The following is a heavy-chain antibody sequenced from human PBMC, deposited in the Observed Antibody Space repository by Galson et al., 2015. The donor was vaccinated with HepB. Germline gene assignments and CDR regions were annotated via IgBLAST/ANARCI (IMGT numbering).Heavy chain of an antibody. D-gene: IGHD2-15*01. CDR2: INVGSTTM. J-gene: IGHJ4*02. CDR1: GFTFSAYA. Sequence: SLRLSCAASGFTFSAYAMIWVRQAPGKGLEWVSYINVGSTTMYYADSVKGRFIISRDNAKNLLYLQMNSLRDADTAVYYCARDLAPYYFDYWGQGTLVTVSS. V-gene: IGHV3-48*02. CDR3: ARDLAPYYFDY.